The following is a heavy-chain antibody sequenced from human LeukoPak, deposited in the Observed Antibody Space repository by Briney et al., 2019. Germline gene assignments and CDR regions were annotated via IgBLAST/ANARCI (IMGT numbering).Heavy chain of an antibody. V-gene: IGHV4-38-2*01. CDR3: ARAVMGVVPAVWVYYYYYMDV. CDR1: GYSISSGYY. J-gene: IGHJ6*03. D-gene: IGHD2-2*01. CDR2: IYHSGST. Sequence: SETLSLTCAVSGYSISSGYYWGWIRQPPGKGLEWIGSIYHSGSTYYNPSLRSRVTISVDTSKSQISLKLSSVTAADTAVYYCARAVMGVVPAVWVYYYYYMDVWGKGTTVTVSS.